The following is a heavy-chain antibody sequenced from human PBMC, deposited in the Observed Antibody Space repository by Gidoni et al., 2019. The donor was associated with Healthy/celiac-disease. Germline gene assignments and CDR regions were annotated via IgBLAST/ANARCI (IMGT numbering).Heavy chain of an antibody. CDR1: GGTFSSHA. J-gene: IGHJ6*02. CDR3: ARDRGYCSGGSCPQGYYYYGMDV. V-gene: IGHV1-69*04. D-gene: IGHD2-15*01. CDR2: IIPILGIA. Sequence: QVQLVQSGAEVKKPGSSVKVSCKASGGTFSSHAISRVRQAPGQGLEWMGRIIPILGIANYAQKFQGRVTITADKSTSTAYMELSSLRSEDTAVYYCARDRGYCSGGSCPQGYYYYGMDVWGQGTTVTVSS.